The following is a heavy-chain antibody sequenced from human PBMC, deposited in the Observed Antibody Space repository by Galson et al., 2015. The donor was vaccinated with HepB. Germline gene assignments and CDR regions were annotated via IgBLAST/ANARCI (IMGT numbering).Heavy chain of an antibody. CDR1: GFSLSTTGAS. CDR3: ARRGAGEVVWSEDWYFDF. D-gene: IGHD3-16*01. J-gene: IGHJ2*01. CDR2: IYWNEGE. Sequence: PALEKPTQALTLTCRYSGFSLSTTGASVGWIRQPPGKALQWLALIYWNEGERYSPSLGNRLTITKDTSNNTGVLTMINMDPVDSGTYYGARRGAGEVVWSEDWYFDFWGRGTVVTVSS. V-gene: IGHV2-5*01.